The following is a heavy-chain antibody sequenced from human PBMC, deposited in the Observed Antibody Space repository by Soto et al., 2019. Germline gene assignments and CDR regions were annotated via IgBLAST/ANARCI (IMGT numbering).Heavy chain of an antibody. J-gene: IGHJ4*02. D-gene: IGHD2-21*02. CDR3: AKDDGDSYARNFDY. Sequence: QVQLVESGGGVVQPGRSLRLSCAASGFTFSSYGMHWVRQAPGKGLEWVAVISYDGSNKYYADSVKGRFTISRDNSKNTLYLQMNSLRAEDTAVYYCAKDDGDSYARNFDYWGQGTLVTVSS. CDR1: GFTFSSYG. CDR2: ISYDGSNK. V-gene: IGHV3-30*18.